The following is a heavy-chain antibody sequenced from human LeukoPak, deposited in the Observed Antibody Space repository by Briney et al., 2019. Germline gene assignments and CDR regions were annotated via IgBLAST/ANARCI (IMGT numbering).Heavy chain of an antibody. D-gene: IGHD5-24*01. V-gene: IGHV4-30-2*01. CDR2: IYHSGST. CDR3: ARGGDGYTDY. CDR1: GGSISSGGYY. J-gene: IGHJ4*02. Sequence: SETLSLTCTVSGGSISSGGYYWSWIRQPPGKGLEWIGYIYHSGSTYYNPSLKSRVTISVDRSKNQFSLKLSSVTAADPAVYYCARGGDGYTDYWGQGTLVTVSS.